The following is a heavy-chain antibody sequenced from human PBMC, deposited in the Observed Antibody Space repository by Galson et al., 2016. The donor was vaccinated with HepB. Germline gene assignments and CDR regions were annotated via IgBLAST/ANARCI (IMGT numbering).Heavy chain of an antibody. CDR3: ATERDCSGGSCYSGPDAFDL. D-gene: IGHD2-15*01. V-gene: IGHV3-48*03. J-gene: IGHJ3*01. CDR1: GFIFNNYE. Sequence: SLRLSCAASGFIFNNYEVNWVRQAPGRGLEWVSYISSSGSTIYYADSVKGRSTISRDNGKNSLYLQMNSLIAEDTAIYYCATERDCSGGSCYSGPDAFDLWGQGTMVTVSS. CDR2: ISSSGSTI.